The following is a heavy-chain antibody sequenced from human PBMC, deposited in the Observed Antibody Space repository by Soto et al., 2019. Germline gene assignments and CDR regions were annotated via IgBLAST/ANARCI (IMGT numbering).Heavy chain of an antibody. D-gene: IGHD6-19*01. CDR2: IIPIFGTA. Sequence: GASVKVSCKASGGTFSSYAISWVRQAPGQGLEWMGGIIPIFGTANYAQKFQGRVTMTRDTSTSSVYMELSSLRSEDTSLYYCARDHGAVAGYYYYGMDVWGQGTTVTVSS. J-gene: IGHJ6*02. CDR1: GGTFSSYA. CDR3: ARDHGAVAGYYYYGMDV. V-gene: IGHV1-69*05.